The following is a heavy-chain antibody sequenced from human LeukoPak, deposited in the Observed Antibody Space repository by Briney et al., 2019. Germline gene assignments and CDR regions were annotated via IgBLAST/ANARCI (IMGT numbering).Heavy chain of an antibody. D-gene: IGHD5-18*01. Sequence: ASVKVSCKASGYTFTGYYMHWVRQAPGQGLEWMGRIIPIFGTANYAQKFQGRVTITTDESTSTAYMELSSLRSEDTAVYYCARGPNLGIQQAVAFDIWGQGTMVTVSS. CDR2: IIPIFGTA. V-gene: IGHV1-69*05. CDR1: GYTFTGYY. J-gene: IGHJ3*02. CDR3: ARGPNLGIQQAVAFDI.